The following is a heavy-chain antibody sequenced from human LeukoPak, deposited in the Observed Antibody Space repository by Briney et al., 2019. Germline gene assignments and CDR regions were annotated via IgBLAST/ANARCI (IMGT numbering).Heavy chain of an antibody. CDR1: GGTFSSYA. D-gene: IGHD2-2*01. J-gene: IGHJ5*02. Sequence: GASVKVSCKASGGTFSSYAISWVRQAPGQGLEWMGGIIPIFGTANYAQKFQGRVTITADESTSTAYMELSSLRSEDTAVYYCASSLVCSSTSCYYDWFDPWGQGTLVTVSS. CDR3: ASSLVCSSTSCYYDWFDP. V-gene: IGHV1-69*13. CDR2: IIPIFGTA.